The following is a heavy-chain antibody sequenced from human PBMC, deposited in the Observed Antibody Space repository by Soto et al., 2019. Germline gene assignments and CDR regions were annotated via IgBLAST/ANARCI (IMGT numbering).Heavy chain of an antibody. J-gene: IGHJ4*02. V-gene: IGHV2-5*02. CDR1: GFSLTTSGVG. CDR3: AHRVLRTVFGLVTTTAIYFDF. CDR2: IYWDDDK. D-gene: IGHD3-3*01. Sequence: QITLNESGPTVVRPTETLTLTCSFSGFSLTTSGVGVGWIRQSPGKPLEWLAVIYWDDDKRYSASLKSRLTITKDTSKNQVVLTVSDLDPTDTATYYCAHRVLRTVFGLVTTTAIYFDFWGQGTPVAVSS.